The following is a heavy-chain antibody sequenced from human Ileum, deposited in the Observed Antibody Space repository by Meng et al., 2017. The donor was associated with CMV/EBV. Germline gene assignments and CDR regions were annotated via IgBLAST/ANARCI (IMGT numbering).Heavy chain of an antibody. Sequence: GGSLRLSCAASGFSFSRYWMPWVRQAPGKGLERVANIKQDGSEKYYLDSVKGRFTVSRENAKNSLYLQINTLRAEDTAVYYCARIGYSSSSLDYWGQGTRVTVSS. D-gene: IGHD6-6*01. J-gene: IGHJ4*02. CDR2: IKQDGSEK. CDR3: ARIGYSSSSLDY. V-gene: IGHV3-7*01. CDR1: GFSFSRYW.